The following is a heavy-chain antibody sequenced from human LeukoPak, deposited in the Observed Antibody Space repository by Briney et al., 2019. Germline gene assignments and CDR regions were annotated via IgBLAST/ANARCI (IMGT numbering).Heavy chain of an antibody. Sequence: SETLSLTCAVYGGSFSGYYWSWIRQPPGKGLEWIGYIYYSGSTDYNPSLKSRVTMSLDTSKNQFSLSLTSVTAADTALYYCTRAVITFGAAVAKGFDCWGQGALVTVSS. CDR1: GGSFSGYY. CDR2: IYYSGST. CDR3: TRAVITFGAAVAKGFDC. J-gene: IGHJ4*02. D-gene: IGHD3-16*01. V-gene: IGHV4-59*01.